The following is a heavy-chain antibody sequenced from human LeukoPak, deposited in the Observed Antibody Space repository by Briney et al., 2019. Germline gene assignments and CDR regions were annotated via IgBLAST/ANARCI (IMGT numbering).Heavy chain of an antibody. D-gene: IGHD1-7*01. CDR2: IRPDGSEE. Sequence: PGGSLRLSCAASGFTFSSHWMSWVRQAPGKGLEWVASIRPDGSEEYYMDSVKGRFTISRDNAKNSLYLQMNSLRAEDTAVYYCARLLWTVTTYDYWGQGTLVTVSS. J-gene: IGHJ4*02. V-gene: IGHV3-7*01. CDR3: ARLLWTVTTYDY. CDR1: GFTFSSHW.